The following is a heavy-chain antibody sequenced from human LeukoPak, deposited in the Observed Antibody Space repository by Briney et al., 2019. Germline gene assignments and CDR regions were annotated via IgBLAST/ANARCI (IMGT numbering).Heavy chain of an antibody. CDR1: GYSISSGYY. CDR2: IYHSGST. CDR3: ARHFKGSSTSNLNWFDP. V-gene: IGHV4-38-2*01. D-gene: IGHD2-2*01. J-gene: IGHJ5*02. Sequence: SETLSLTCAVSGYSISSGYYWGWIRQPPGKGLEWIGSIYHSGSTYYNPSLKSRVTASVDTSKNQFSLKLSSVTAADTAVYYCARHFKGSSTSNLNWFDPWGQGTLVTVSS.